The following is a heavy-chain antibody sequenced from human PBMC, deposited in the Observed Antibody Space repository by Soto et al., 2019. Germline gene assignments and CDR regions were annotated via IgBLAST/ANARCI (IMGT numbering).Heavy chain of an antibody. J-gene: IGHJ4*02. V-gene: IGHV3-9*01. Sequence: EVQLVESGGGLAQPGRSLRLSCAASGFIFDDYAMHWVRQAPGKGLEWVSGIGWQSGSIRYADSVKGRFTISRDNAKNSLYLQMNSLRVEDTALYYCAKDMSSSSSAATFDYWGQGILVTVSS. CDR3: AKDMSSSSSAATFDY. D-gene: IGHD6-6*01. CDR2: IGWQSGSI. CDR1: GFIFDDYA.